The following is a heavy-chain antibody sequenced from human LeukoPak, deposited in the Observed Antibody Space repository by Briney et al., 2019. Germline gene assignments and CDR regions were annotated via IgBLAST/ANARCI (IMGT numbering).Heavy chain of an antibody. J-gene: IGHJ4*02. CDR2: IKSKTDGGTT. CDR3: ARGDYYDSSGDISFDY. D-gene: IGHD3-22*01. CDR1: GFTFSNAW. Sequence: PGGSLRLSCAASGFTFSNAWMSWVRQAPGKGLEWVGRIKSKTDGGTTDYAAPVKGRFTISRDNSKNTLYLQMNSLRAEDTAVYYCARGDYYDSSGDISFDYWGQGTLVTVSS. V-gene: IGHV3-15*01.